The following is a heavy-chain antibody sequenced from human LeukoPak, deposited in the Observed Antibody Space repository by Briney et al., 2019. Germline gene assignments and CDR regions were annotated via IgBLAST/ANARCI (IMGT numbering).Heavy chain of an antibody. CDR2: IIPIFGTA. J-gene: IGHJ5*02. Sequence: GASVKVSCKASGGTFSSYAISWVRQGPGQGLGWMGGIIPIFGTANYAQKLQGRVTMTTDTSTSTAYMELRSLRSDDTAVYYCARDGVDYDFWSGYYTRHNWFDPWGQGTLVTVSS. CDR3: ARDGVDYDFWSGYYTRHNWFDP. CDR1: GGTFSSYA. D-gene: IGHD3-3*01. V-gene: IGHV1-69*05.